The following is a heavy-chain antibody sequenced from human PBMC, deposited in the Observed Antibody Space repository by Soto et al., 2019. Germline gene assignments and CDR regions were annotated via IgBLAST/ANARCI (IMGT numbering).Heavy chain of an antibody. J-gene: IGHJ6*02. CDR1: GFTFSSYG. CDR3: AKGRGSSWFYYYYGMDV. V-gene: IGHV3-30*18. CDR2: ISYDGSNK. D-gene: IGHD6-13*01. Sequence: GGSLRLSCAASGFTFSSYGMHWVRQAPGKGLEWVAVISYDGSNKYYADSVKGRFTISRDNSKNTLYLQMNSLRAEDTAVYYCAKGRGSSWFYYYYGMDVWGQGTTVTVSS.